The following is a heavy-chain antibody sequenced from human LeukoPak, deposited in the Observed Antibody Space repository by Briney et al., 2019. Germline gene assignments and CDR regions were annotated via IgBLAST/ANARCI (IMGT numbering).Heavy chain of an antibody. CDR2: VHTSGRT. CDR3: AREVPLYGDYAVLDY. Sequence: SETLSLTCTVSGGSITYNQWTWIRQPAGKGLEWIGRVHTSGRTNYNPSLKSRVTISVDTSKNQLSLNLNSVSDADTAVYFCAREVPLYGDYAVLDYWGQGTPVTVSS. CDR1: GGSITYNQ. V-gene: IGHV4-4*07. D-gene: IGHD4-17*01. J-gene: IGHJ4*02.